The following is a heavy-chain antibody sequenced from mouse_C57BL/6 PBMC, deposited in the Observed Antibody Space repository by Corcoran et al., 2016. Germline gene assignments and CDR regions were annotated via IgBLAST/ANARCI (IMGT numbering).Heavy chain of an antibody. CDR3: ARGYYGMDY. CDR2: INTYSGVP. J-gene: IGHJ4*01. Sequence: QIQLVQAGPELKKPGETVKISCTASGSTFTTYGMSWVKQAPGKGLKWMGWINTYSGVPTYADDFKGRFAFSLETSASTAYLQINNLKNEDTATYFCARGYYGMDYWGQGTSVTVSS. CDR1: GSTFTTYG. V-gene: IGHV9-3*01.